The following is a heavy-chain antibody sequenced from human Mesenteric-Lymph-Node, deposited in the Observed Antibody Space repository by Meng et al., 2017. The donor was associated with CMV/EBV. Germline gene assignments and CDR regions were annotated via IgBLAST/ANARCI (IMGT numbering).Heavy chain of an antibody. Sequence: GGSLRLSCTASGFTFSSYGMHWVRQAPGKGLEWVAFIRYDGSSQYYADSVKGRLTVSRDNSKNTMYLQMNSLRPEDTALYYCAKVGYAGYDWHAFDIWGQGTMVTVSS. D-gene: IGHD5-12*01. CDR3: AKVGYAGYDWHAFDI. V-gene: IGHV3-30*02. CDR1: GFTFSSYG. J-gene: IGHJ3*02. CDR2: IRYDGSSQ.